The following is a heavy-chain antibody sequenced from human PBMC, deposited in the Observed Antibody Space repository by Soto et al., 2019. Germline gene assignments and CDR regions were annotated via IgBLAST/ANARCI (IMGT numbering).Heavy chain of an antibody. CDR1: GGSVSSGSYY. CDR2: IYYSGST. V-gene: IGHV4-61*01. Sequence: ASETLSLTCTVSGGSVSSGSYYWSWIRQPPGKGLEWIGYIYYSGSTNYNPSLKSRVTISVDTSKNQFSLKLSSVTAADTAVYYCARGYYDSSGFYYYYGMDVWGQGTTVTVSS. J-gene: IGHJ6*02. D-gene: IGHD3-22*01. CDR3: ARGYYDSSGFYYYYGMDV.